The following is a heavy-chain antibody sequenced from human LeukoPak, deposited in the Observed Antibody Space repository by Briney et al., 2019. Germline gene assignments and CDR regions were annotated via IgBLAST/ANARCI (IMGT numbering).Heavy chain of an antibody. D-gene: IGHD4-17*01. J-gene: IGHJ6*04. CDR2: IIPIFGTA. CDR1: VGTFRSYA. CDR3: ARDISPGRTVTTRGRDV. Sequence: ASVNESRKASVGTFRSYAISWVRQAPGQGLEWMGGIIPIFGTANYAQKFQGRVTITADESTSTASMELSSLRSEDTAVYYCARDISPGRTVTTRGRDVWGEGKPVTVSS. V-gene: IGHV1-69*01.